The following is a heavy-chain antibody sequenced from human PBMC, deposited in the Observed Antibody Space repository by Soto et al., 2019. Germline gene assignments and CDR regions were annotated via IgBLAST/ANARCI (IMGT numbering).Heavy chain of an antibody. CDR3: ARDLYGSGSYYASDY. CDR1: GYTFTGYY. J-gene: IGHJ4*02. Sequence: ASVKVSCKASGYTFTGYYMHWVRQAPGQGLEWMGWINPNSGGTNYAQKFQGRVTMTRDTSISTAYMELSRLRSDDTAVYYCARDLYGSGSYYASDYWGQGTLVTVSA. D-gene: IGHD3-10*01. V-gene: IGHV1-2*02. CDR2: INPNSGGT.